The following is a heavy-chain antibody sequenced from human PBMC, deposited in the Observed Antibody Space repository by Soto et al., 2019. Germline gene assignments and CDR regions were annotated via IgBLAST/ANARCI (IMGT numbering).Heavy chain of an antibody. V-gene: IGHV2-5*02. Sequence: QITLKESGPTLVKPTQTLTLTCTFSGFSLSTGVGVGWIRQPPGKALECLALIYWDDDKRYSSSLKSRLTITKDTSKTQVVLIMTNMDPVDTATYYCAHKSYYGSGSLDYWGQGILVTVSS. CDR1: GFSLSTGVG. D-gene: IGHD3-10*01. CDR3: AHKSYYGSGSLDY. J-gene: IGHJ4*02. CDR2: IYWDDDK.